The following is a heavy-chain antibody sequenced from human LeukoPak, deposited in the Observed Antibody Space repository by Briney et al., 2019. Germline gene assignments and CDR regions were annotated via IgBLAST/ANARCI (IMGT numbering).Heavy chain of an antibody. CDR1: GGSFSGYY. D-gene: IGHD6-19*01. CDR2: IKHSGST. Sequence: SETLSLTCAVYGGSFSGYYCSWIRQPPGKGRGWIGEIKHSGSTNYNPSLKSRVTISLDTSKNQFSLKLISVTAADTAVYYCARGSPPSSDNKIDSWGQGILVTVSS. V-gene: IGHV4-34*01. CDR3: ARGSPPSSDNKIDS. J-gene: IGHJ4*02.